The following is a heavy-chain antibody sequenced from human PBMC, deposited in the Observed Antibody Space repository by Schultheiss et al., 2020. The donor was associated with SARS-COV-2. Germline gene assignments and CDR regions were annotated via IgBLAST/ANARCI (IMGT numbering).Heavy chain of an antibody. CDR1: GGSISSGGYY. CDR3: ARATRVESLFSVRGGSFDF. V-gene: IGHV4-31*03. D-gene: IGHD5-24*01. Sequence: SETLSLTCTVSGGSISSGGYYWSWIRQHPGKGLEWIGYIYYSGSTYYNPSLKSRVTISVDTSKNQFSLKLSSVTAADTAVYFCARATRVESLFSVRGGSFDFWGRGALVTVSS. J-gene: IGHJ4*02. CDR2: IYYSGST.